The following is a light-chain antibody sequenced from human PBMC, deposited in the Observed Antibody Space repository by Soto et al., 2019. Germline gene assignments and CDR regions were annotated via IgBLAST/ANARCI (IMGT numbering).Light chain of an antibody. CDR1: QGITSW. CDR2: GAS. CDR3: QQTDSFPRT. Sequence: IQMTQSPCSVSSSVGDRVTISCRASQGITSWLAWYQHIPWSATRLLLHGASSLQSGVQSRFSGSGSGTNFTITITSVPPEYFATYYCQQTDSFPRTFGQGTKVEIK. V-gene: IGKV1-12*01. J-gene: IGKJ1*01.